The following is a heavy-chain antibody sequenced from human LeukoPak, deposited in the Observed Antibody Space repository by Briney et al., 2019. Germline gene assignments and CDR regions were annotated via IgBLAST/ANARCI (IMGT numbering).Heavy chain of an antibody. CDR3: AHSIAPYSSSPPLSNWFDP. J-gene: IGHJ5*02. Sequence: SGPTLVNPTQTLTLTGTFSGFSLSTSGVGVGWIRQPPGKALEWLALIYWDDDKRYSPSLKSRLTITKDTSKNQVVLTMTNMDPVDTATYYCAHSIAPYSSSPPLSNWFDPWGQGTLVTVSS. CDR2: IYWDDDK. D-gene: IGHD6-6*01. CDR1: GFSLSTSGVG. V-gene: IGHV2-5*02.